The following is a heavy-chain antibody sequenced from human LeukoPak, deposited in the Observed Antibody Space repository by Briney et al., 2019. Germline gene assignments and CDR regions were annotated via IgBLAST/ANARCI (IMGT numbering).Heavy chain of an antibody. V-gene: IGHV3-30*03. CDR2: ISYDGNTK. CDR1: GFTFTHYG. D-gene: IGHD2-2*03. J-gene: IGHJ3*02. Sequence: GGSLRLSCVASGFTFTHYGFHWVRQAPGKALEWVSFISYDGNTKYGDSVKGRFTISRDNSKNTLYLEMNGLRSDDTAVYYCARDPLDISRWTNAFDIWGQGTMVTVSS. CDR3: ARDPLDISRWTNAFDI.